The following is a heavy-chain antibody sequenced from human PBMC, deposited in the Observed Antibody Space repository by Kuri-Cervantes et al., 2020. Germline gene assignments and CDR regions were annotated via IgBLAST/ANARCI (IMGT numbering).Heavy chain of an antibody. Sequence: GESLKISCAASGFTFSSYEMNWVRQAPGKGLEWVSYISSSGSTIYYADSVKGRFTISRDNAKNSLYLQMNSLRVEDTAVYYCARDRGGMTMVRGGIFGGQGTLVTVSS. J-gene: IGHJ4*02. CDR1: GFTFSSYE. D-gene: IGHD3-10*01. CDR2: ISSSGSTI. V-gene: IGHV3-48*03. CDR3: ARDRGGMTMVRGGIF.